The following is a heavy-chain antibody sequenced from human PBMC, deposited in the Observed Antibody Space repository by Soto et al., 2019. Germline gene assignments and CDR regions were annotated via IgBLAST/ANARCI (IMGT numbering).Heavy chain of an antibody. CDR1: GGSISSGGYY. D-gene: IGHD2-15*01. CDR2: IYYSGST. Sequence: QVQLQESGPGLVKPSQTLSLTCTVSGGSISSGGYYWSWIRQHPGKGLEWIGYIYYSGSTYYNPSRKRRVTISVDTSKNQFSLKLGSVPAADTAVYYCARDQLVVVEGVYYYGMDVWGQGTTVTVSS. CDR3: ARDQLVVVEGVYYYGMDV. J-gene: IGHJ6*02. V-gene: IGHV4-31*03.